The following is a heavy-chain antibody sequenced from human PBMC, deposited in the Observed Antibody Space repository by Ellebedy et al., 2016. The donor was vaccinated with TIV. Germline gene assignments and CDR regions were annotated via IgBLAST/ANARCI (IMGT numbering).Heavy chain of an antibody. D-gene: IGHD3-10*01. CDR2: LYPTGTT. Sequence: SETLSLTCTVSGVSITSHFWTWLRQPAGKGLEWIGRLYPTGTTTYNPSLESRVTMSRDTSKDQFFLKLTSVTAADTAVYYCARQPPLNVMIRGVIYFDFWGQGTLVTVSS. J-gene: IGHJ4*02. V-gene: IGHV4-4*07. CDR1: GVSITSHF. CDR3: ARQPPLNVMIRGVIYFDF.